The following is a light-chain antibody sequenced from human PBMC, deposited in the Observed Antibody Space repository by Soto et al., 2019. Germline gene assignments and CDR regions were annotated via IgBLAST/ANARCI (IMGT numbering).Light chain of an antibody. CDR2: EVS. V-gene: IGLV2-14*01. Sequence: QSALTQPASVSGSPRQSITISCTGTSSDVGGYNYVSWYQQHPGKAPKLMIYEVSNRPSGVSNRFSGSKSGNTASLTISGLPAEDEADYYCSSYTSSSTRVFGGGTKLTVL. J-gene: IGLJ3*02. CDR3: SSYTSSSTRV. CDR1: SSDVGGYNY.